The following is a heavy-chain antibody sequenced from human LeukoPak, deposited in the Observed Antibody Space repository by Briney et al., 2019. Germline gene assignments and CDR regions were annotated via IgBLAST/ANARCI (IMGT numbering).Heavy chain of an antibody. CDR3: ARDRYYYGSGSTLDAFDI. D-gene: IGHD3-10*01. V-gene: IGHV1-69*01. CDR2: IIPIFGTA. CDR1: GGTFSSYA. Sequence: ASVKVSCKASGGTFSSYAISWVRQAPGQGLEWMGGIIPIFGTANYAQKFQGRVTITADESTSTAYMELSSLRSEDTAVYYCARDRYYYGSGSTLDAFDIWGQGTMVTVSS. J-gene: IGHJ3*02.